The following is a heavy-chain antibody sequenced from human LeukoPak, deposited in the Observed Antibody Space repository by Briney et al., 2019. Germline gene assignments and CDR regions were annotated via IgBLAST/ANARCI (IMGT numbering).Heavy chain of an antibody. V-gene: IGHV3-23*01. CDR2: ISGRDGNT. Sequence: GGSLRLSCAASGFTFYNYAMSWVRQAPGKGLEWVSAISGRDGNTYYADSVKGRFTISRVSSKSTLYLQMNSLRAEDTAVYYCAKDRTYYDFWSGYYNWGQGTLVTVSS. CDR1: GFTFYNYA. J-gene: IGHJ4*02. CDR3: AKDRTYYDFWSGYYN. D-gene: IGHD3-3*01.